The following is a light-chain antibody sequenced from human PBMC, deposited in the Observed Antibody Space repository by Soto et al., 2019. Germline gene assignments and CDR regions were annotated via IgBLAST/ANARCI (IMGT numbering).Light chain of an antibody. CDR2: WAS. CDR3: QQYYSPPLT. CDR1: KNVLYSSNNKNQ. V-gene: IGKV4-1*01. J-gene: IGKJ4*01. Sequence: DIVMTQSPDSLAVSLGERATINCKSSKNVLYSSNNKNQLAWYQQKPGQPPNLLIYWASTRESGVPDRFSGSGSGTDFILTISSLQAEDVAVYYCQQYYSPPLTFGGGTKVEIK.